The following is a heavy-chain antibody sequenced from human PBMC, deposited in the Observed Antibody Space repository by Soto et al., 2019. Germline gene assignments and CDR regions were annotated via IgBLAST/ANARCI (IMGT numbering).Heavy chain of an antibody. CDR2: ISYDGSNK. Sequence: GGSLRLSCAASGFTFSSYAMHWVRQAPGKGLEWVAVISYDGSNKYYADSVKGRFTISRDNSKNTLYLQMNSLRAEDTAVYYCERDLVVKDANIYYYYGMDVWGQGTTVTVSS. D-gene: IGHD2-2*01. J-gene: IGHJ6*02. CDR3: ERDLVVKDANIYYYYGMDV. V-gene: IGHV3-30-3*01. CDR1: GFTFSSYA.